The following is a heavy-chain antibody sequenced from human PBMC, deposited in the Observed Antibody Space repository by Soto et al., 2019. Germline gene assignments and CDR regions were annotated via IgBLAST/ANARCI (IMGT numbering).Heavy chain of an antibody. CDR3: ARPLEQHQLGFGMDV. Sequence: QVQLVQSGGGVVQPGGSLRLSCAASGFTFSSYGMHWVRQAPGKGLEGVAVIWYDGSKIYYADSVKGRFTISRDNSKSPLYLQMNSLRAEDTAVYYCARPLEQHQLGFGMDVWGQGSPVTVSS. J-gene: IGHJ6*01. V-gene: IGHV3-33*01. CDR1: GFTFSSYG. CDR2: IWYDGSKI. D-gene: IGHD6-13*01.